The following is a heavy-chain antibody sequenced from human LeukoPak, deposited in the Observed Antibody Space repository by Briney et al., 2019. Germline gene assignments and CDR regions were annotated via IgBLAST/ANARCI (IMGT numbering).Heavy chain of an antibody. V-gene: IGHV4-39*02. D-gene: IGHD3-22*01. J-gene: IGHJ3*02. CDR1: GGSISSSSYY. CDR2: IYYSGST. Sequence: SETLSLTCTVSGGSISSSSYYWRWIRQPPGKGLECIGSIYYSGSTYYNPSLKSRVTICVDTSKNQFSLKLSSVTAADTAVYYCARDKKDYYVSSSYYYAAFDIWGQGKMVNASS. CDR3: ARDKKDYYVSSSYYYAAFDI.